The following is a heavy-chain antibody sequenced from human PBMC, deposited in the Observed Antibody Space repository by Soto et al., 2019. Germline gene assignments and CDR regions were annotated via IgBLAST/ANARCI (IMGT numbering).Heavy chain of an antibody. CDR1: GFTFSSYA. CDR2: ISGSGGST. D-gene: IGHD5-18*01. Sequence: GGSLRLSCAASGFTFSSYAMSWVRQAPGKGLEWVSAISGSGGSTYYADSVKGRFTISRDNSKNTLYLQMNSLRAEDTAVYYCAKRMLRQLWTPHYYYYGMDVWGQGTTVTVSS. V-gene: IGHV3-23*01. J-gene: IGHJ6*02. CDR3: AKRMLRQLWTPHYYYYGMDV.